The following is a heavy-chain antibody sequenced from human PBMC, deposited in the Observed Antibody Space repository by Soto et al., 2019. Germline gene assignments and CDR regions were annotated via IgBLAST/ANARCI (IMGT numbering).Heavy chain of an antibody. CDR3: ERTSAGVFGMIRGGSNWLVA. V-gene: IGHV1-46*01. J-gene: IGHJ5*02. CDR2: INPNGGST. CDR1: GYTFTSYG. D-gene: IGHD3-22*01. Sequence: ASVKVSCKASGYTFTSYGISWVRQAPGQGLEWMGIINPNGGSTRFAQTFQGRITMTRDTSTSTVYRELRSLKSEDTAIYYIERTSAGVFGMIRGGSNWLVASCQTSLVTVS.